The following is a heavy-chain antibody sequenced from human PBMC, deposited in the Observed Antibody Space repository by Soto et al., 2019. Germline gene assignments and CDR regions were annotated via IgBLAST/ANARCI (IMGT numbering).Heavy chain of an antibody. Sequence: QVQLVQSGAEVKKPGASVKVSCKASGYAFTSYSISWVRQAPGQGLEWMGWISAYNGSTKSAQKLQGRVTMTTDTSTCTAHMELRSLRSDDTAVYYCARDLALGLVDYWGQGTLVTVSS. D-gene: IGHD6-19*01. V-gene: IGHV1-18*01. CDR2: ISAYNGST. CDR3: ARDLALGLVDY. J-gene: IGHJ4*02. CDR1: GYAFTSYS.